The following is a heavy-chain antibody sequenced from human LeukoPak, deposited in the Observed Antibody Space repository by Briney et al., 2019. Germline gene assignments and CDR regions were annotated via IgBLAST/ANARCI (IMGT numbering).Heavy chain of an antibody. CDR2: ITGSGGDT. CDR3: AKGSTTSRPYYFDY. Sequence: GGPLRLSCAASGFTFSNYAMSWVRQAPGEGLEWVSAITGSGGDTYHAESVKGRFTVTRDNSKNTLYLQMDSLRTEDTAVYFCAKGSTTSRPYYFDYWGQGTLVTVSS. J-gene: IGHJ4*02. CDR1: GFTFSNYA. D-gene: IGHD2-2*01. V-gene: IGHV3-23*01.